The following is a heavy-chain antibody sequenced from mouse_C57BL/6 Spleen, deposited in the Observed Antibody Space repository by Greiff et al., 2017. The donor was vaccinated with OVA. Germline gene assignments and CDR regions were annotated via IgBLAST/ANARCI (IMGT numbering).Heavy chain of an antibody. V-gene: IGHV5-9-1*02. D-gene: IGHD1-1*01. CDR2: ISSGGDYI. Sequence: EVHLVESGEGLVKPGGSLKLSCAASGFTFSSYAMSWVRQTPEKRLEWVAYISSGGDYIYYADTVKGRFTISRDNARNTLYLQMSSLKSEDTAMYYCTRGTVVAYYYAMDYWGQGTSVTVSS. J-gene: IGHJ4*01. CDR1: GFTFSSYA. CDR3: TRGTVVAYYYAMDY.